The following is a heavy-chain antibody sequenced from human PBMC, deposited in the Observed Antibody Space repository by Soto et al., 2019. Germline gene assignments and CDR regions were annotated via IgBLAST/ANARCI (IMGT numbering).Heavy chain of an antibody. CDR3: AKEGNGGSSLDS. D-gene: IGHD2-15*01. CDR2: ISWDGGSI. Sequence: VSLRLSCEASGFNFDDYMMHWVRQAPGKGLEWISLISWDGGSIDYADSIKGRFTVSRDNSKTSLYLHMHSLTSDDTAFYFCAKEGNGGSSLDSWGQGTLVTVSS. J-gene: IGHJ5*01. CDR1: GFNFDDYM. V-gene: IGHV3-43*01.